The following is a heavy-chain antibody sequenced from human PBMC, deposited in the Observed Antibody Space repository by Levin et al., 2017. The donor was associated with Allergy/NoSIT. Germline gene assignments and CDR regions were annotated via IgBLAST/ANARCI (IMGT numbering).Heavy chain of an antibody. Sequence: SQTLSLPCTVSGGSISSSRYYWGWIRQPPGKGLEWIGSIYYSGSTYYNPSLKSRVTIFVDTSKNQFSLKLSSVTAADTAVYYCARRATVTTPNWFDPWGQGTLVTVSS. CDR3: ARRATVTTPNWFDP. D-gene: IGHD4-17*01. CDR2: IYYSGST. CDR1: GGSISSSRYY. J-gene: IGHJ5*02. V-gene: IGHV4-39*01.